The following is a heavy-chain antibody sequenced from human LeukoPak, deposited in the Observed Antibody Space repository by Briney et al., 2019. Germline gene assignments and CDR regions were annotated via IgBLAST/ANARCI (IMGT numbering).Heavy chain of an antibody. D-gene: IGHD1-7*01. CDR1: GFTFDDYA. CDR2: ISWNSGSI. J-gene: IGHJ4*02. Sequence: GGSLRLSCAASGFTFDDYAMHWVRHAPGKGLEWVSGISWNSGSIGYADSVKGRFTISRDNAKNSLYLQMNSLRAEDTALYYCAKLGTIWGQGTLVTVSS. CDR3: AKLGTI. V-gene: IGHV3-9*01.